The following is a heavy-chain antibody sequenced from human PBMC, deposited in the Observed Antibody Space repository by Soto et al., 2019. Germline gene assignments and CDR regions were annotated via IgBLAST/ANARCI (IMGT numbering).Heavy chain of an antibody. V-gene: IGHV3-73*01. D-gene: IGHD6-13*01. CDR3: TRLGIAAAGTDY. J-gene: IGHJ4*02. CDR2: IRGKAKSYAT. Sequence: GGSLRLSCAASGFTFSGSAMHWVRQASGKGLEWVGRIRGKAKSYATAYAASVKGRFTISRDDSKNTAYLQMNSLKTEDTAVYYCTRLGIAAAGTDYWGQGTLVTVSS. CDR1: GFTFSGSA.